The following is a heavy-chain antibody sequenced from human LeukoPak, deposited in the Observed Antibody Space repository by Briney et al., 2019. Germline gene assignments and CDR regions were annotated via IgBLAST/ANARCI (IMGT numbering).Heavy chain of an antibody. J-gene: IGHJ3*02. D-gene: IGHD5-12*01. CDR1: GGSISSSSYY. Sequence: PSETLSLTCTVSGGSISSSSYYWGWIRQPPGKGLEWIGSIYYSGITYYYPCLNGRVTISIDTSKNQFSLKLSSVTAADTAVYYCERDGGCSGYDDIWGQGTMVTVSS. V-gene: IGHV4-39*07. CDR2: IYYSGIT. CDR3: ERDGGCSGYDDI.